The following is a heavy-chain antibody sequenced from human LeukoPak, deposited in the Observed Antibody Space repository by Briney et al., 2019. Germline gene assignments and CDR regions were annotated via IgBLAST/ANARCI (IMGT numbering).Heavy chain of an antibody. CDR1: GFTFSNAW. CDR2: ISSSSSYI. CDR3: AREVGGLNWNYHNWFDP. Sequence: PGGSLRLSCAASGFTFSNAWMSWVRQAPGKGLEWVSSISSSSSYIYYADSVKGRFTISRDNAKNSLYLQMNSLRAEDTAVYYCAREVGGLNWNYHNWFDPWGQGTLVTVSS. J-gene: IGHJ5*02. V-gene: IGHV3-21*01. D-gene: IGHD1-7*01.